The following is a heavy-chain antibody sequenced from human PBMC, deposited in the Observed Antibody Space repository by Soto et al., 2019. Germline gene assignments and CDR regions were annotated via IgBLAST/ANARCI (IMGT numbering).Heavy chain of an antibody. D-gene: IGHD1-26*01. V-gene: IGHV3-53*01. Sequence: EVQLVESGGGLIQPGGSLRLSCAASGFTVSSNPMTWVRQTPGRGLEWVSVIYTGGNTFYADSVKGRFTISRDNSKNTLYLQMNNLRVEDTAVYYCASEWALDYWGQGTLVTVSS. CDR3: ASEWALDY. CDR1: GFTVSSNP. CDR2: IYTGGNT. J-gene: IGHJ4*02.